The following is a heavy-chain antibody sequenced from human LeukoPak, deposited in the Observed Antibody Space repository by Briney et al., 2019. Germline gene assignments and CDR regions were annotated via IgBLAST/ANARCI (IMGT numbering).Heavy chain of an antibody. D-gene: IGHD5-12*01. J-gene: IGHJ4*02. V-gene: IGHV3-23*01. CDR1: VFTFSSYA. CDR3: AKERGRGYHSPLSVVHMATPPPTDY. Sequence: PGGSLRLSCAASVFTFSSYAMSWVRQAPGKGLEWVSAISGSGGSTYCAGCVKGRFTISRDKSKNSLDLQMNRQRAEDTAVYYCAKERGRGYHSPLSVVHMATPPPTDYWGQGTLVTVS. CDR2: ISGSGGST.